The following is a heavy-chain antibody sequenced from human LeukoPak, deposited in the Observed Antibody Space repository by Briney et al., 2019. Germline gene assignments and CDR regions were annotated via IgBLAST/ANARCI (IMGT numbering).Heavy chain of an antibody. D-gene: IGHD1-1*01. CDR2: IYPTDSDA. V-gene: IGHV5-51*01. CDR3: GASPSPTGTERYY. J-gene: IGHJ4*02. Sequence: GESLKISCKGSGYSFTSYWIGWVRQMPGKGLEWMGIIYPTDSDARYSPSFQGQVTISVDKSISTVYLQWNSLKASDSAMYYCGASPSPTGTERYYWGQGTLVTVSS. CDR1: GYSFTSYW.